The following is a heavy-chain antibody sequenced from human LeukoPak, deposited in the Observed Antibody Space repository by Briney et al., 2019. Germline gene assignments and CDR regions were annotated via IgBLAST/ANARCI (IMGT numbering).Heavy chain of an antibody. V-gene: IGHV1-18*01. Sequence: ASVKVSCKASGYSFVTSGITWVRQAPGQGLEWMEWISAYNGNTNYAQKLQGRVSMTTDTSTNTAYMELRRLRSDDTAVYFCASEILTDYTVHGMDVWGQGTTVTVSS. CDR2: ISAYNGNT. J-gene: IGHJ6*02. CDR1: GYSFVTSG. D-gene: IGHD3-9*01. CDR3: ASEILTDYTVHGMDV.